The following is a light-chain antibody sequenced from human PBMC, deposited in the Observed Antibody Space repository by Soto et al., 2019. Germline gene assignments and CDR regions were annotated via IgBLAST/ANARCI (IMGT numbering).Light chain of an antibody. CDR3: QQFDKLPLT. J-gene: IGKJ4*01. CDR1: QDITNY. Sequence: DIQMTQSPSSLSASVGDRVTITCQASQDITNYLNWYQQKPGKAPKILIYDASVLEAGVPSRFSGGGSGTHFTLTITSLQAEDVATYYCQQFDKLPLTFGGGANVEIK. V-gene: IGKV1-33*01. CDR2: DAS.